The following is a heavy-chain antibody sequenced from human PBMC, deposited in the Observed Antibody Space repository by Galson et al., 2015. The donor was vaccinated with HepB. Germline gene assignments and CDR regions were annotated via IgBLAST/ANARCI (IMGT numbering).Heavy chain of an antibody. D-gene: IGHD2-21*01. Sequence: SLRLSCAASGFTFSSYSMNWVRQAPGKGLEWVSYISSSSSTIYYADSVKGRFTISRDNAKNSLYLQMNSLRDEDTAVYYCAREGETPGYYYYGMDVWGQGTTVTVSS. CDR2: ISSSSSTI. CDR3: AREGETPGYYYYGMDV. CDR1: GFTFSSYS. V-gene: IGHV3-48*02. J-gene: IGHJ6*02.